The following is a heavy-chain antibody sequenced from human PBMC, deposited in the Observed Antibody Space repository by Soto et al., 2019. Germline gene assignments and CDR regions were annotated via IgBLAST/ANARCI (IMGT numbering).Heavy chain of an antibody. CDR3: ARDDST. CDR2: IIPVSGTV. CDR1: GGSFSSFA. D-gene: IGHD3-22*01. Sequence: QVQLVQSGAEMKKPGSSVKVSCNASGGSFSSFAISWVRQAPGQGLEWLGRIIPVSGTVNYAQKFQGRLTITADQSMTTAYMELTSLTSADTAMYYCARDDSTWGQGTMVTVSS. V-gene: IGHV1-69*18. J-gene: IGHJ3*01.